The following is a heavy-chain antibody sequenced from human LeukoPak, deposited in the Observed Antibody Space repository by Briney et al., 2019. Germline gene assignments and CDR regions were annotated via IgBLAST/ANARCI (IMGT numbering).Heavy chain of an antibody. J-gene: IGHJ4*02. CDR1: GGPISSYY. D-gene: IGHD6-13*01. CDR2: IYYSGST. CDR3: AREGGSSWYGIDY. Sequence: SETLSLTCTVSGGPISSYYWSWIRQPPGKGLEWIGYIYYSGSTNYNPSLKSRVTISVDTSKNQFSLKLSSVTAADTAVYYCAREGGSSWYGIDYWGQGTLVTVSS. V-gene: IGHV4-59*01.